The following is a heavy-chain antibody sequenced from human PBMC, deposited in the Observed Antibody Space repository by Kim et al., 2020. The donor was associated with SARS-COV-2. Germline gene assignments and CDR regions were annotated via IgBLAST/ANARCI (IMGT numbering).Heavy chain of an antibody. D-gene: IGHD3-3*01. Sequence: ASVKVSCKASGYTFTSYDINWVRQATGQGLEWMGWMNPNSGNTGYAQKFQGRVTMTRNTSISTAYMELSSLRSEDTAVYYCARGCLDDSDFDYWGQGTLVTVSS. J-gene: IGHJ4*02. CDR1: GYTFTSYD. V-gene: IGHV1-8*01. CDR3: ARGCLDDSDFDY. CDR2: MNPNSGNT.